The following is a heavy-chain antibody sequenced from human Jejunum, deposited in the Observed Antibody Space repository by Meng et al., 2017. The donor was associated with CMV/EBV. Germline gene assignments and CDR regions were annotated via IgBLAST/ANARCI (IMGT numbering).Heavy chain of an antibody. CDR1: GFTFDDYS. J-gene: IGHJ2*01. D-gene: IGHD4-23*01. CDR3: AKDLGGGNEWELDF. V-gene: IGHV3-43*01. CDR2: IIWDGSST. Sequence: VQLVESXXGVVQXGGSLRPACAASGFTFDDYSMHWVRQAPGKGLEWVSLIIWDGSSTYYADSVKGRFTISRDNRKDSLYLQMNSLRTEDSALYYCAKDLGGGNEWELDFWGRGTLGTVAS.